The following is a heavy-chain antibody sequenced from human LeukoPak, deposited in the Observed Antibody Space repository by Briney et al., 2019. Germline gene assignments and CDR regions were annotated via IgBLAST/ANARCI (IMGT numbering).Heavy chain of an antibody. CDR1: GFTFSSYG. D-gene: IGHD3-10*01. CDR3: AKDRDPIYYYMDV. CDR2: IRYDGSNK. J-gene: IGHJ6*03. V-gene: IGHV3-30*02. Sequence: GGSLRLSCAASGFTFSSYGMHWVRQAPGKGLEWVAFIRYDGSNKYYADSVKGRFTISRDNSKNTLYLQMNSLRAEDTAVYYRAKDRDPIYYYMDVWGKGTTVTVSS.